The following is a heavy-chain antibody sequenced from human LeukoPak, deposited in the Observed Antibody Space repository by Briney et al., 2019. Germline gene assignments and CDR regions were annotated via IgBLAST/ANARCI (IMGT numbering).Heavy chain of an antibody. CDR3: AKASMAGSPSYYFDY. CDR2: ISSSSSTI. V-gene: IGHV3-48*01. D-gene: IGHD3-10*01. Sequence: GGSLRLSCAASGFTFSSYSMNWVRQAPGEGLEWVSCISSSSSTIYYADSVKGRFTISRDNAKNSLYLQMNSVSAEDTAVYYCAKASMAGSPSYYFDYWGQGTLVTVSS. J-gene: IGHJ4*02. CDR1: GFTFSSYS.